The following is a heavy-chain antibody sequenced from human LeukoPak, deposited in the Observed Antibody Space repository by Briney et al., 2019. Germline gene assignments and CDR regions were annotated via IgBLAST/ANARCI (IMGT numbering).Heavy chain of an antibody. J-gene: IGHJ4*02. CDR3: VGGGY. CDR1: AFTFSFFR. CDR2: IKQDGNEK. Sequence: GGSLRPSCALSAFTFSFFRTNWASQPAGKGLEWVANIKQDGNEKHYVDSVKGRLTISRDNAKNTLYLQMNSLTAEDTAVYYCVGGGYWGQETLVTVSS. V-gene: IGHV3-7*01.